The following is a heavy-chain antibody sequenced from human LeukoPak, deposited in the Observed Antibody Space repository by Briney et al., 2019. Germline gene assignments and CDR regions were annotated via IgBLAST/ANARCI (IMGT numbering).Heavy chain of an antibody. D-gene: IGHD5-18*01. CDR2: INHSGST. CDR1: GGSFSGYY. V-gene: IGHV4-34*01. J-gene: IGHJ4*02. Sequence: SETLSLTCAVYGGSFSGYYWSWIRQPPGKGLEWIGEINHSGSTNYNPSLKSRVTISVDTSKNQFSLKLNSVTAADTAVYYCARMPTDTAMVCFDYWGQGTLVTVSS. CDR3: ARMPTDTAMVCFDY.